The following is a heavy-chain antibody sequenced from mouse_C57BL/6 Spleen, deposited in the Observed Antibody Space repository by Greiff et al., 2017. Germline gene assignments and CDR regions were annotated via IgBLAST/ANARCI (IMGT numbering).Heavy chain of an antibody. CDR1: GFSFNTYA. CDR3: VRGGYYDYGRPFAY. J-gene: IGHJ3*01. V-gene: IGHV10-1*01. CDR2: IRSKSNNYAT. D-gene: IGHD2-4*01. Sequence: EVKLMESGGGLVQPKGSLKLSCAASGFSFNTYAMNWVRQAPGKGLEWVARIRSKSNNYATYYADSVKDRFTISRDDSESMLYLQMNNLKTEDTAMYYCVRGGYYDYGRPFAYWGQGTLVTVSA.